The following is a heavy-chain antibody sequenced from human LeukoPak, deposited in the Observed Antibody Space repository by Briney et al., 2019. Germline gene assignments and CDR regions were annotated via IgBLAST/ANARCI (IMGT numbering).Heavy chain of an antibody. CDR2: IKPNSGGT. Sequence: GASVKVSCKASGYSFADYYMHWVRQAPGQGLEWMGWIKPNSGGTRSAQKFQGRVTMTRDTSISTAYMELSSLRSEDTAVYYCASGTTDIVVVPATLRNYYFDYWGQGTLVTVSS. J-gene: IGHJ4*02. CDR1: GYSFADYY. D-gene: IGHD2-2*01. CDR3: ASGTTDIVVVPATLRNYYFDY. V-gene: IGHV1-2*02.